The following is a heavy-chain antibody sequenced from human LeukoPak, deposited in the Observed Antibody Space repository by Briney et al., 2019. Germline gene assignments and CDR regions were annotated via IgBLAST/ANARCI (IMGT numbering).Heavy chain of an antibody. D-gene: IGHD2-2*01. Sequence: GGSLRLSCAASGFTFSSYGMHWVRQAPGKGLEWVAVIWYDGSNKYYADSLKGRFTISRDNAKNSLYLQMNSLRAEDTAVYYCARDSRYCSSTNCYHDYWGQGTLVTVSS. CDR1: GFTFSSYG. CDR3: ARDSRYCSSTNCYHDY. CDR2: IWYDGSNK. J-gene: IGHJ4*02. V-gene: IGHV3-33*01.